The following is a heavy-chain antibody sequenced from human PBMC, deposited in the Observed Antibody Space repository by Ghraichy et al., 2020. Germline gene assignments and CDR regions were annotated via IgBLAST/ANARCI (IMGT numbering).Heavy chain of an antibody. CDR1: GFTFSSYA. Sequence: GESLNISCAASGFTFSSYAMSWVRQAPGKGLEWVSAISGSGGSTYYADSVKGRFTISRDNSKNTLYLQMNSLRAEDTAVYYCAKVEPDYGDYYYYYGMDVWGQGTTVTVSS. CDR2: ISGSGGST. V-gene: IGHV3-23*01. D-gene: IGHD4-17*01. J-gene: IGHJ6*02. CDR3: AKVEPDYGDYYYYYGMDV.